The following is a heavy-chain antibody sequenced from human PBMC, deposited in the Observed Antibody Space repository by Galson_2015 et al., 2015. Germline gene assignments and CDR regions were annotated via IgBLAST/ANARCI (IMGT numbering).Heavy chain of an antibody. CDR1: GFTFSSYA. Sequence: SLRLSCAASGFTFSSYAMHWVRQAPGKGLEWVAVISYDGSNKYYADSVKGRFTISRDNSKNTLYLQMNSLRAEDTAVYYCARDSGWREVHAWAYFDYWGQGTLVTVSS. CDR2: ISYDGSNK. CDR3: ARDSGWREVHAWAYFDY. J-gene: IGHJ4*02. V-gene: IGHV3-30-3*01. D-gene: IGHD1-1*01.